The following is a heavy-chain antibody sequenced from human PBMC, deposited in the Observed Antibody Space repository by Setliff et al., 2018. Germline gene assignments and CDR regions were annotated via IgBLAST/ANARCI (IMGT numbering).Heavy chain of an antibody. J-gene: IGHJ3*02. Sequence: ASVKVSCKASGYTFTTYGISWVRQAPGQGLEWMGWISSNNGNTNYAQHLQGRVTMTADTSTSTAYLELRSLRSDDTAVYYCARKGISALSGAFDMWGQGTMVTVSS. CDR2: ISSNNGNT. D-gene: IGHD1-26*01. V-gene: IGHV1-18*01. CDR1: GYTFTTYG. CDR3: ARKGISALSGAFDM.